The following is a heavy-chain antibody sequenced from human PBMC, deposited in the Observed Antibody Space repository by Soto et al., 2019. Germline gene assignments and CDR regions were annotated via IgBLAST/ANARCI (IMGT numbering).Heavy chain of an antibody. CDR3: AKDVYYDSSGYYDGNYFDY. D-gene: IGHD3-22*01. V-gene: IGHV3-23*01. CDR2: ISGGGGST. Sequence: GGSLRLSCAASGFTFSSYAMIWVRQAPGKGLEWVSAISGGGGSTYYADSVKGRFTISRDNSKNTVYLQMKSLRAEDTAVYYCAKDVYYDSSGYYDGNYFDYWGQGT. CDR1: GFTFSSYA. J-gene: IGHJ4*02.